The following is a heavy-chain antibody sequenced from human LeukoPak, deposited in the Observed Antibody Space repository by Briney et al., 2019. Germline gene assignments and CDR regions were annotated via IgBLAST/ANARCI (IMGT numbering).Heavy chain of an antibody. CDR3: AKGEQWLLDY. D-gene: IGHD6-19*01. V-gene: IGHV3-33*06. CDR1: GFTFSSYG. CDR2: IWYDGSNK. J-gene: IGHJ4*02. Sequence: GGSLRLSCAASGFTFSSYGMHWVRQAPGKGLEWVAVIWYDGSNKYYADSVKGRFTISRDNSKNTLYLQMSSLRAEDTAVYYCAKGEQWLLDYWGQGTLVTVSS.